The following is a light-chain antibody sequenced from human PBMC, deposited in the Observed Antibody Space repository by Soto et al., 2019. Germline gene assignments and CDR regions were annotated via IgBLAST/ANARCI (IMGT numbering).Light chain of an antibody. CDR2: EIS. CDR3: SSHAGDKMI. J-gene: IGLJ7*02. Sequence: QSVLTQPPSASGSPGESVTISCTGTSSDVGSYYNWVSWYQQHPGKVPKLMIHEISKRPPGVPNRFSGSKSGNTASLTVSGLQAEDEADYYCSSHAGDKMIFGGGTQMTAL. V-gene: IGLV2-8*01. CDR1: SSDVGSYYNW.